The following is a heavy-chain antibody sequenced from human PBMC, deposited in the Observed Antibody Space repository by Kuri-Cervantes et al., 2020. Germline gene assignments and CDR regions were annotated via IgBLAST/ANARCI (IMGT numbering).Heavy chain of an antibody. Sequence: GGSLRLSCKGSGYSFTSYWIGWVRQMPGKGLEWMGIIYPGESDTRYSPSFQSKVTTSADKSISTAYLQWSSLKASDTAMYYCARLRSSSSSRYGMDVWGQGTTVTVSS. V-gene: IGHV5-51*01. J-gene: IGHJ6*02. CDR2: IYPGESDT. CDR1: GYSFTSYW. CDR3: ARLRSSSSSRYGMDV. D-gene: IGHD6-13*01.